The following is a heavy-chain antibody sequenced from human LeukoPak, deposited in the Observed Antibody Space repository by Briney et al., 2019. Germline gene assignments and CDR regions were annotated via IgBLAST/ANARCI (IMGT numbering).Heavy chain of an antibody. J-gene: IGHJ4*02. V-gene: IGHV4-38-2*02. CDR1: GYSISSGYY. Sequence: PSETLSLTCTVSGYSISSGYYWGWIRQPPGKGLEWIGSIYHSGSTYYNPSLKSRVTISVDTSKNQFSLKLSSVTAADTAVYYCARGGYYDSSGDYFDYWGQGTLVTVSS. D-gene: IGHD3-22*01. CDR2: IYHSGST. CDR3: ARGGYYDSSGDYFDY.